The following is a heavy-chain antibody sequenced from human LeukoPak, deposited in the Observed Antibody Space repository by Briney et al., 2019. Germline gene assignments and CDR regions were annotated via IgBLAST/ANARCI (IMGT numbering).Heavy chain of an antibody. CDR2: FAVEDGKT. CDR1: GYSLTDFS. V-gene: IGHV1-24*01. D-gene: IGHD1-1*01. J-gene: IGHJ4*02. Sequence: GASVKVSCKVSGYSLTDFSMHWVRQAPGKGLEWMGTFAVEDGKTIYAQKFRGRVTMTEDTSTDTAYMDLSSLRSDDTAVYYCATGFTTPDYWGLGTLVTVSS. CDR3: ATGFTTPDY.